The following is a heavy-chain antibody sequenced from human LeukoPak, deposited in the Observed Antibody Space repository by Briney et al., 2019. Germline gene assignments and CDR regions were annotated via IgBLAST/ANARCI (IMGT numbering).Heavy chain of an antibody. J-gene: IGHJ5*02. CDR2: IYYSGST. D-gene: IGHD2-2*01. CDR1: GGSISSYY. Sequence: SETLSLTCTVSGGSISSYYWSWIRQPPGKGLEWIGYIYYSGSTNYNPSLKSRVTISVDTSKNQFSLKLSSVTAADTAMYYCARDTFSCGSTSCLNWFDPWGQGTLVTVSS. V-gene: IGHV4-59*12. CDR3: ARDTFSCGSTSCLNWFDP.